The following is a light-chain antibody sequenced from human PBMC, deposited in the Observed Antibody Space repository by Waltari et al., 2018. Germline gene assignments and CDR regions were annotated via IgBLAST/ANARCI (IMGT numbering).Light chain of an antibody. CDR2: DVS. CDR1: QSVDRR. J-gene: IGKJ2*01. V-gene: IGKV3-11*01. Sequence: PGQRATLSCRASQSVDRRLTWYQQKPGQPPRLLIYDVSNRATDIPARFSGSGSGTDFTLTISDLKSEDFATYYCQHRSDWPLMYTFGQGTKLQIK. CDR3: QHRSDWPLMYT.